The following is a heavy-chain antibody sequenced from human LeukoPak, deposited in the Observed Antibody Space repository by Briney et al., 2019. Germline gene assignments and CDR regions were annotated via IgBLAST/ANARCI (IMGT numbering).Heavy chain of an antibody. Sequence: ASVKVSCKASGYTFISYYVHWVRQAPGQGLEWMGIINPRDDSTSYAQKFQGRVTMTRDTSTSTVYMELSSLRSEDTAVYYCGRVIPARGHYFDYWGPGTLVTVSS. V-gene: IGHV1-46*01. CDR2: INPRDDST. J-gene: IGHJ4*02. CDR1: GYTFISYY. D-gene: IGHD3-10*01. CDR3: GRVIPARGHYFDY.